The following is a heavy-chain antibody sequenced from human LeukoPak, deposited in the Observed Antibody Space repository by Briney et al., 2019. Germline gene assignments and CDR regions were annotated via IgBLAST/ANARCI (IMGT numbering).Heavy chain of an antibody. CDR2: IYYSGST. V-gene: IGHV4-39*07. D-gene: IGHD5-24*01. CDR3: ARLVGMAYFDY. J-gene: IGHJ4*02. Sequence: SETLSLTCTVSGGSISSSSYYWGWIRQPPGKGLEWIGSIYYSGSTYYNPSLKSRVTISVDTSKNQFSLKLSSVTAADTAVYYRARLVGMAYFDYWGQGTLVTVSS. CDR1: GGSISSSSYY.